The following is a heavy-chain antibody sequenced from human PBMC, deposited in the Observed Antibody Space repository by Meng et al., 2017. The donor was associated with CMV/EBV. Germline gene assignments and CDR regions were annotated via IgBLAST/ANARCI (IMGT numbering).Heavy chain of an antibody. CDR2: IYPGDSDT. Sequence: GESLKISCKGSGYSFTRYWIGWVRQMPGKGLEWMGVIYPGDSDTRYSPSFQGQVTISVDKSISTAYLQWSSLKASDTAMYYCARGLIAARRGLFDYWGQGTLVTVSS. CDR1: GYSFTRYW. D-gene: IGHD6-6*01. V-gene: IGHV5-51*01. CDR3: ARGLIAARRGLFDY. J-gene: IGHJ4*02.